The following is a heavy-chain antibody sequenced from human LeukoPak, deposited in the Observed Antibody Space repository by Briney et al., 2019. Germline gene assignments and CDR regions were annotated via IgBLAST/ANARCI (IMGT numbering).Heavy chain of an antibody. D-gene: IGHD1-26*01. CDR2: LNWNGGST. Sequence: GGSLRLSCAASGFTFDSYGMTWVRQAPGKGLEWVSGLNWNGGSTGYADSLQGRFTISRDNAKNSLYLQMTSLRAEDTALYYCARTRSSGGYSGADYRGQGTLVTVSS. CDR3: ARTRSSGGYSGADY. CDR1: GFTFDSYG. J-gene: IGHJ4*02. V-gene: IGHV3-20*04.